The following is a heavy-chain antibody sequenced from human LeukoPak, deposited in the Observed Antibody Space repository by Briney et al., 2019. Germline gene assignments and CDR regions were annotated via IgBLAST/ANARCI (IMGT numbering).Heavy chain of an antibody. CDR3: ARLNYQLLSQFDY. D-gene: IGHD2-2*01. J-gene: IGHJ4*02. CDR1: GGSISSYY. CDR2: IYYSGST. V-gene: IGHV4-59*01. Sequence: PSETLSLTCTVSGGSISSYYWSWIRQPPGKGLEWIGYIYYSGSTNYNPSLKSRVTISVDTSKNQFSLKLSSVTAADTAVYYSARLNYQLLSQFDYWGQGTLVTVSS.